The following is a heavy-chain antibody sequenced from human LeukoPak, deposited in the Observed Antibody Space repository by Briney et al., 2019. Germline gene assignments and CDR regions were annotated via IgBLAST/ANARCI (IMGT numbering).Heavy chain of an antibody. J-gene: IGHJ4*02. CDR2: ITGSGDST. D-gene: IGHD7-27*01. CDR3: AKDGVNWGSYFDS. V-gene: IGHV3-23*01. CDR1: GFTFSSYI. Sequence: PGGSLRLSCAASGFTFSSYIMNWVRQAPGKGLEWVSAITGSGDSTNYAGSVRGRFTISRDNSKNTPYLQMHSLRAEDTAVYYCAKDGVNWGSYFDSWGQGTLVTVSS.